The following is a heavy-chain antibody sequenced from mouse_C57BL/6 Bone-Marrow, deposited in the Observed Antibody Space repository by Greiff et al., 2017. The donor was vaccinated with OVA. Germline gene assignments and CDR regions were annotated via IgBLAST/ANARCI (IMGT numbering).Heavy chain of an antibody. CDR2: INYDGSST. V-gene: IGHV5-16*01. J-gene: IGHJ2*01. CDR1: GFTFSDYY. CDR3: AREGAFCFDY. Sequence: EVKVVESEGGLVQPGSSMKLSCTASGFTFSDYYMAWVRQVPEKGLEWVANINYDGSSTYYLDSLQSRFIISRDNAKNILYLQMSSLKSEDTATYYCAREGAFCFDYWGQGTTLTVSS.